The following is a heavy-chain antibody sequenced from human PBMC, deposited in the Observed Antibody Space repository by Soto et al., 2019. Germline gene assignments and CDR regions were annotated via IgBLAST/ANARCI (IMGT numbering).Heavy chain of an antibody. D-gene: IGHD1-1*01. CDR1: GGSISSSSYY. CDR2: IYYSGST. CDR3: ARGGDNWNWPTSLYLSVPHFWFDP. J-gene: IGHJ5*02. Sequence: PSETLSLTCTVSGGSISSSSYYWGWIRQPPGKGLEWIGSIYYSGSTYYNPSLKSRVTISVDTSKNQFSLKLSSVTAADTAVYYCARGGDNWNWPTSLYLSVPHFWFDPWGQGTLVTVSS. V-gene: IGHV4-39*07.